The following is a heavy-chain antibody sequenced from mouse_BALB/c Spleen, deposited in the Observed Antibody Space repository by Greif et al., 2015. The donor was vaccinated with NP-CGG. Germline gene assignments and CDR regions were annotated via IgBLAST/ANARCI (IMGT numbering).Heavy chain of an antibody. CDR1: GFTFTDYY. J-gene: IGHJ2*01. D-gene: IGHD4-1*01. CDR2: IRNKANGYTT. Sequence: EVQLVESGGGLVQPGGSLRLSCATSGFTFTDYYMSWVRQPPGKALEWLGFIRNKANGYTTEYSASVKGRFTNSRDNSQSILYLQMNTLRAEDSATYYCARDVGFDYWGQGTTLTVSS. CDR3: ARDVGFDY. V-gene: IGHV7-3*02.